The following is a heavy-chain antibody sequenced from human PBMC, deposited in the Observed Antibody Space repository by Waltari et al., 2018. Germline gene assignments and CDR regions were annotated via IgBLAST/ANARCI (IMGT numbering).Heavy chain of an antibody. J-gene: IGHJ2*01. CDR2: SNREGSST. V-gene: IGHV3-74*01. D-gene: IGHD4-17*01. CDR1: GFTYSMYW. CDR3: ARGARRTTVTTGWWYFDL. Sequence: EVQLVESGGGLVQPGGSLRLSCAASGFTYSMYWMHWVRQAPGKGLVWVSRSNREGSSTSYADSVKGRLTISKDNAKNTVYLQMNSLRAEDTAIYYCARGARRTTVTTGWWYFDLWGRGTLVTVSS.